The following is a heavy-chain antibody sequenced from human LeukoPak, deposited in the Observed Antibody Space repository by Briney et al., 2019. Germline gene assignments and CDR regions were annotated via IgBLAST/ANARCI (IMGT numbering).Heavy chain of an antibody. CDR1: GYSISSDYY. D-gene: IGHD3-22*01. CDR3: AGGSGYPDY. CDR2: ISSSGSTI. J-gene: IGHJ4*02. V-gene: IGHV3-11*04. Sequence: LSLTCTVSGYSISSDYYMSWIRQAPGKGLEWVSYISSSGSTIYYADSVKGRFTISRDNAKNSLYLQMNSLRAEDTAVYYCAGGSGYPDYWGQGTLVTVSS.